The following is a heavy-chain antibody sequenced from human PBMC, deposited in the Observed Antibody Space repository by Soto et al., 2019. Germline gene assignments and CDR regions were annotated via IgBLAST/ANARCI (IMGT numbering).Heavy chain of an antibody. CDR3: ARGPNYDILTGNYDCMDV. CDR2: ISAYNGNT. J-gene: IGHJ6*02. V-gene: IGHV1-18*01. D-gene: IGHD3-9*01. CDR1: GYTFSSYG. Sequence: QVQLVQSGAEVKKPGASVKVSCKASGYTFSSYGISWVRQAPGQGLEWMGWISAYNGNTNYAQKLQGRVTMTTDTSTSTAYMELRSLRSDDTAVYYCARGPNYDILTGNYDCMDVWGQGTTVTVSS.